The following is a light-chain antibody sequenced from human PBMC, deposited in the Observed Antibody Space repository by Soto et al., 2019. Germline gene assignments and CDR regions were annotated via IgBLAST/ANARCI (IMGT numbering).Light chain of an antibody. CDR3: SSYTGSSTNTVV. CDR2: EVS. Sequence: QSALTQPASVSGSPGQSITISCTGTSSDVGKYNYVSWYQQHPAKAPKLMIFEVSKRPSGVSNRFSGSKSGNTASLTISGLQAEDEAEYYCSSYTGSSTNTVVFGGGTKLTVL. CDR1: SSDVGKYNY. V-gene: IGLV2-14*01. J-gene: IGLJ2*01.